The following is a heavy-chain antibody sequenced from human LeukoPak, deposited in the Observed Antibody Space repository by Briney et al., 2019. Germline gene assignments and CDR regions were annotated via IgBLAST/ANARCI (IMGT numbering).Heavy chain of an antibody. J-gene: IGHJ4*02. CDR3: ARGPPSGIVPVF. CDR2: IYSGGST. D-gene: IGHD1-1*01. Sequence: GGSLRLSCAASGFTVSSNYMTWVRQAPGKGLEWVSVIYSGGSTYHADSVKRRFTISRDNSKNTLYLQMNSLRAEDTAVYYCARGPPSGIVPVFWGQGTLVTVSS. V-gene: IGHV3-53*01. CDR1: GFTVSSNY.